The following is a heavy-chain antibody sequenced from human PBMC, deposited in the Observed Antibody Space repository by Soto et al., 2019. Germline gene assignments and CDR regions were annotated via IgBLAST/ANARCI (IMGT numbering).Heavy chain of an antibody. CDR2: IYYSGST. J-gene: IGHJ6*02. D-gene: IGHD3-10*01. V-gene: IGHV4-31*03. CDR3: ARARLWFGEGYYYYYGMDV. CDR1: GGSISSGGYY. Sequence: QVQLQESGPGLVKPSQTLSLTCTVSGGSISSGGYYWSWIRQHPGKGLEWIGYIYYSGSTYYNPSLNSRVTISVDTSKNQFSLKLSSVTAADTAVYYCARARLWFGEGYYYYYGMDVWGQGTTVTVSS.